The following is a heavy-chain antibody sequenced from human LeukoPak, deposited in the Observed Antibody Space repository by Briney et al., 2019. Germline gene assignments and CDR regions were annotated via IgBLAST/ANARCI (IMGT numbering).Heavy chain of an antibody. CDR3: AKTGRPNNSGWYRWFDP. CDR2: ICNSGGT. V-gene: IGHV4-4*09. Sequence: SETLSLTCAVSDDSFSSHYWTWIRQPPGKGLEWIGCICNSGGTNYNPSLKSRVTISVDTSKNQFSLNLSSVTAADTAVYYCAKTGRPNNSGWYRWFDPWGQGTLVTVSS. CDR1: DDSFSSHY. D-gene: IGHD6-19*01. J-gene: IGHJ5*02.